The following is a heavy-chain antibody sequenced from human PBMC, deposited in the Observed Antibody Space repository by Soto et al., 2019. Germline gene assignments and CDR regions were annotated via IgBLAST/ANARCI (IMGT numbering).Heavy chain of an antibody. CDR2: IYVTGAV. CDR1: GAALNSGNYY. CDR3: ARLRIATNNYKWFDP. J-gene: IGHJ5*02. V-gene: IGHV4-31*03. Sequence: SLTCSVSGAALNSGNYYCSWIRQVPVKGLEWIGHIYVTGAVDYNPSLRDRITISQDTSGRQFSLNLRLVTAADTAVYYCARLRIATNNYKWFDPWGQGTLVTVSS. D-gene: IGHD2-21*01.